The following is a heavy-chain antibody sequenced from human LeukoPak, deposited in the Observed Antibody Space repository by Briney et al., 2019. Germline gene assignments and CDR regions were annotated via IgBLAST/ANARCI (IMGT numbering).Heavy chain of an antibody. V-gene: IGHV1-46*01. Sequence: ASVKVSCKASGYTFTSYYMHWVRQAPGQGLEWMGIINPSGGSTSYAQKFQGRVTITRDTSASTAYMELSGLRSEDTAVYYCARASGSWGAFDIWGQGTMVTVSS. CDR1: GYTFTSYY. CDR3: ARASGSWGAFDI. D-gene: IGHD1-26*01. J-gene: IGHJ3*02. CDR2: INPSGGST.